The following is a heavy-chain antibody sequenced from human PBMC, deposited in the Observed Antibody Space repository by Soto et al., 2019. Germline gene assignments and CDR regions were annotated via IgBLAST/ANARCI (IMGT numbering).Heavy chain of an antibody. CDR2: IRSKANSYAT. CDR3: TRHTERPYSVSYGSGWYYGMDV. D-gene: IGHD1-26*01. CDR1: GFTFSGSA. Sequence: EVQLVESGGGLVQPGGSLKLSCAASGFTFSGSAMHWVRKASGKGLEWVGRIRSKANSYATAYAASVKGRFTISRDDSKNSAYLQMNSLKTEDTAVYYCTRHTERPYSVSYGSGWYYGMDVWLKGTTVTVSS. J-gene: IGHJ6*01. V-gene: IGHV3-73*01.